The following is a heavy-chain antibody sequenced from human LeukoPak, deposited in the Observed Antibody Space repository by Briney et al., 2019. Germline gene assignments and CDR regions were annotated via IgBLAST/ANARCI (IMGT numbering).Heavy chain of an antibody. CDR2: VGHNAAGT. D-gene: IGHD5-24*01. Sequence: GGSLRLSCAASGFTFSNAWMSWVRQAPGKGLEWVAAVGHNAAGTYYADSVKGRFTISRDNSRNTMYLQMNSLTAEDTAVYYCAKACLVATTPGRGMDVWGQGTTVAVSS. J-gene: IGHJ6*02. CDR1: GFTFSNAW. V-gene: IGHV3-23*01. CDR3: AKACLVATTPGRGMDV.